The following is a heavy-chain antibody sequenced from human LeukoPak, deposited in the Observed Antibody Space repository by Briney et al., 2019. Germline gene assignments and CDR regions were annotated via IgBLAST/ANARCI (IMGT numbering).Heavy chain of an antibody. Sequence: ASVKVSCKVSGYTLTELSMHWVRQAPGKGLEWMGGFAHEDGETIYAQKFQGRVTMTEDTSTDTAYMELSSLRSEDTAVYYCATDHRPDFWSGQDYWGQGTLVAVSS. CDR1: GYTLTELS. CDR2: FAHEDGET. CDR3: ATDHRPDFWSGQDY. V-gene: IGHV1-24*01. D-gene: IGHD3-3*01. J-gene: IGHJ4*02.